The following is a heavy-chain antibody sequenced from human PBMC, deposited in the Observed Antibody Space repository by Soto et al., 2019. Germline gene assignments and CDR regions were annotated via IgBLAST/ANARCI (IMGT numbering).Heavy chain of an antibody. J-gene: IGHJ4*02. Sequence: GKGREWIGEINHSGSTNYNPSLKSRVTISVDTSKNKFSLKLSSVTAADTAVYYCARGSRAAAVDYWGQGTLVTVSS. CDR3: ARGSRAAAVDY. V-gene: IGHV4-34*01. CDR2: INHSGST. D-gene: IGHD6-13*01.